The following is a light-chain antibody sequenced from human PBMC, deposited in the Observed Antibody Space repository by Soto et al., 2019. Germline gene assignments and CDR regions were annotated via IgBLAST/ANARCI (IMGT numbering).Light chain of an antibody. CDR1: SSDVGGYNY. Sequence: QSALTQPASVSGSPGQSITISCTGTSSDVGGYNYVTWYQQHPGNAPKLMIYDVSNRPSGVSNRFSGSNSGNTASLTISGLQAEDEADYYCSSYTSSILFGGGTKLTVL. J-gene: IGLJ2*01. CDR2: DVS. V-gene: IGLV2-14*01. CDR3: SSYTSSIL.